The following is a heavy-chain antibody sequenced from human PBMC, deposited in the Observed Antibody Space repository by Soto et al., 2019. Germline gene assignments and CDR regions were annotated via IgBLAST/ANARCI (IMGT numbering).Heavy chain of an antibody. D-gene: IGHD3-10*01. Sequence: GGSLRLSCAASGFTVSSNYMSWVRQATGKGLEWVSVIYSGGSTYYADSVKGRFTISRDNSKNTLYLQMNSLRAEDTAVYYCARDDGSVRGAPVHYWGQGTLVTVSS. V-gene: IGHV3-66*01. CDR3: ARDDGSVRGAPVHY. CDR1: GFTVSSNY. J-gene: IGHJ4*02. CDR2: IYSGGST.